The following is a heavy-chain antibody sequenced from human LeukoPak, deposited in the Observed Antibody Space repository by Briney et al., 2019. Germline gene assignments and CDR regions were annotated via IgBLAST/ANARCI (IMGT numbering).Heavy chain of an antibody. J-gene: IGHJ5*02. CDR1: GFTFSSYA. V-gene: IGHV3-23*01. D-gene: IGHD2-2*01. CDR2: ISASGGTT. CDR3: AKEPREYCSSTSCPNWIDP. Sequence: GGSLRLSCAASGFTFSSYAMSWVRQAPGKGLEWGSAISASGGTTYYADSVKGRFTISRDNSKNTLYLQMSGLRAEDTAVYYCAKEPREYCSSTSCPNWIDPWGQGTLVTVSS.